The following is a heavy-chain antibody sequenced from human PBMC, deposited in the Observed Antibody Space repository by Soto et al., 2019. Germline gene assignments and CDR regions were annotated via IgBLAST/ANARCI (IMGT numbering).Heavy chain of an antibody. CDR1: GYPVTAYY. J-gene: IGHJ3*02. CDR2: INPATGAA. CDR3: ARGGGVGVAGSAAFDM. V-gene: IGHV1-2*02. D-gene: IGHD3-3*01. Sequence: QLHLVQSGAVVKKPGASVTVSCSASGYPVTAYYMHWVRQAPGRGLEWMGGINPATGAAKYKQTFPGRLTMTRATSTNTVFMEPSGLTTEDTAVFYWARGGGVGVAGSAAFDMWGQGTLVTVSS.